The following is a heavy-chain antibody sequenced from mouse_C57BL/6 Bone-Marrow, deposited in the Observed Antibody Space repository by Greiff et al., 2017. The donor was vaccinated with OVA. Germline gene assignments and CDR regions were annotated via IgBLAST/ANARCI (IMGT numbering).Heavy chain of an antibody. V-gene: IGHV10-1*01. J-gene: IGHJ4*01. CDR1: GFSFNTYA. CDR2: IRSKSNNYAT. CDR3: VRESHYAMDY. Sequence: EVMLVESGGGLVQPKGSLKLSCAASGFSFNTYAMNWVRQAPGKGLEWVARIRSKSNNYATYYADSVKDRFTISRDDSESMLYLQMNNLKTEDTAMYYCVRESHYAMDYWGQGTSVTVSS.